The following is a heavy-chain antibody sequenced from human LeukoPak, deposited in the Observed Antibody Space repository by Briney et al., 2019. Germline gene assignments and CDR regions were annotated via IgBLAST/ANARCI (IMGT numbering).Heavy chain of an antibody. CDR1: GFTFSNAW. CDR2: IKSKPDGGTT. J-gene: IGHJ4*02. V-gene: IGHV3-15*01. Sequence: NPGGSLRLSCAASGFTFSNAWMNWVRQAPGKGLEWVGRIKSKPDGGTTDYAAPVKDRFTVSRDDSKNTLYMQMNGLETEDTAVYYCTARNFDYWGQGTLVTVSS. CDR3: TARNFDY.